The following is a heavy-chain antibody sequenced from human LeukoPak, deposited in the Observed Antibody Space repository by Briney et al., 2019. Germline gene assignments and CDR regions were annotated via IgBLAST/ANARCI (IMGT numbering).Heavy chain of an antibody. CDR3: AREMGATTP. Sequence: PGGSLRLSCAASGFTFSSYAMSWVRQAPGKGLEWVANIKQDASEKYYVDSVKGRFTISRDNAKNSLYLQMNSLRTEDTAVYYCAREMGATTPWGQGTLVTVSS. CDR1: GFTFSSYA. V-gene: IGHV3-7*01. D-gene: IGHD1-14*01. J-gene: IGHJ5*02. CDR2: IKQDASEK.